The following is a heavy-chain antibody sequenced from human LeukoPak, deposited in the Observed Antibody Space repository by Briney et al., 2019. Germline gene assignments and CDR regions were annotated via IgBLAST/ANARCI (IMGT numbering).Heavy chain of an antibody. D-gene: IGHD6-6*01. Sequence: GGSLRLSCAASGFTFSSYAMSWVRQAPGKGLEWVSVISGSGGSTYYTDSVKGRFTISRDNSKSTLYLQMNSLRAEDTAVYYCATSYSTSAPMEFDYWGQGTLVTVSS. J-gene: IGHJ4*02. CDR2: ISGSGGST. CDR1: GFTFSSYA. V-gene: IGHV3-23*01. CDR3: ATSYSTSAPMEFDY.